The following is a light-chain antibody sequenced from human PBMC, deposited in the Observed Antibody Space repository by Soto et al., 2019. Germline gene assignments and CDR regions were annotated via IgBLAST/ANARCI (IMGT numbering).Light chain of an antibody. CDR2: GAS. V-gene: IGKV3-20*01. CDR1: QSVSSSY. CDR3: QQYGSSPNT. Sequence: EIVLTQSPGTLSLSPGERATLSCRASQSVSSSYLAWYQQKPGQAPSLLIYGASSRATGIPDRFSGSGSGTDFTLTISRLEAEDFVVYYCQQYGSSPNTFGQGTKLEIK. J-gene: IGKJ2*01.